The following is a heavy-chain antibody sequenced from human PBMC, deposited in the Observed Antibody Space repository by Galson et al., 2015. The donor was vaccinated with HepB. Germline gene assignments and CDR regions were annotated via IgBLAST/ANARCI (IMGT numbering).Heavy chain of an antibody. CDR2: TFYRSKWYN. CDR1: GDSVSSNTVA. D-gene: IGHD2-2*01. J-gene: IGHJ4*02. V-gene: IGHV6-1*01. Sequence: CAISGDSVSSNTVAWNWIRQSPSRGLEWLGRTFYRSKWYNDYAVSVKGRITINPDTSKNQFSLQLKSVSPEDTAVYYCARDLYCSSSGCSIDYWGQGTLVTVSS. CDR3: ARDLYCSSSGCSIDY.